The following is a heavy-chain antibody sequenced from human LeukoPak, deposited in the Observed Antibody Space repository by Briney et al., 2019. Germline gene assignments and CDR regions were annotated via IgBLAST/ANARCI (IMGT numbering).Heavy chain of an antibody. J-gene: IGHJ3*02. CDR1: GFTFSSYW. D-gene: IGHD2-21*01. CDR2: ISYDGSNK. Sequence: GGSLRLSCAASGFTFSSYWMSWVRQAPGKGLEWVAVISYDGSNKYYADSVKGRFTISRDNSKNTLYLQMNSLRAEDTAVYYCARMIAIEPDAFDIWGQGTMVTVSS. CDR3: ARMIAIEPDAFDI. V-gene: IGHV3-30-3*01.